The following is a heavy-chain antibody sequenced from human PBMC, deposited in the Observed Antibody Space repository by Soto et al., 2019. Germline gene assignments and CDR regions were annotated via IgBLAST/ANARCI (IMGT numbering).Heavy chain of an antibody. V-gene: IGHV3-33*01. Sequence: VGSLRLSCAASGFTFSGYGMHWVRQAPGKGLEWVATIWYDGSNKEYADSVKGRFTISRDSNKKTLFLQMNSLRAEDTAVYYCARDGNNVYDYWGQGIPVTVSS. CDR2: IWYDGSNK. D-gene: IGHD1-1*01. CDR1: GFTFSGYG. CDR3: ARDGNNVYDY. J-gene: IGHJ4*02.